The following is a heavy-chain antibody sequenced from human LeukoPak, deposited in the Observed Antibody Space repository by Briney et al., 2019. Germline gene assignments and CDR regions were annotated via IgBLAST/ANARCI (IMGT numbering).Heavy chain of an antibody. Sequence: GGSLRLSCAASGFTVSSNYMSWVRQAPGKGLEWVSYIGRSGATKYYADSVKGRFTISRDSAKHSLYLQMNSLRAEDTALYYCARDTATGYGMDVWGQGTTVTVSS. D-gene: IGHD5-18*01. V-gene: IGHV3-11*04. CDR3: ARDTATGYGMDV. CDR2: IGRSGATK. J-gene: IGHJ6*02. CDR1: GFTVSSNY.